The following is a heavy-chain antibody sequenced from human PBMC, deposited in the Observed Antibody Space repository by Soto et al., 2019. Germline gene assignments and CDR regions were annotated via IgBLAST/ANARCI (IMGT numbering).Heavy chain of an antibody. J-gene: IGHJ4*02. V-gene: IGHV5-51*01. Sequence: GESLKISCKGSGYSFTSYWIGWVRQMPGKGLEWMGIIYPGDSDTRYSPSFQGQVTISADKSISTAYLQWSSLKASDTAMYYCARHALVSYSSGWYPFDYWGQGTLVTVSS. D-gene: IGHD6-19*01. CDR3: ARHALVSYSSGWYPFDY. CDR2: IYPGDSDT. CDR1: GYSFTSYW.